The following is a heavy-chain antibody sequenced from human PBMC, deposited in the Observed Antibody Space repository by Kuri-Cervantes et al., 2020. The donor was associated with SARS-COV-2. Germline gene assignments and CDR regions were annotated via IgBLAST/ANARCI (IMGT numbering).Heavy chain of an antibody. CDR1: GFTFSSYG. V-gene: IGHV3-30*18. J-gene: IGHJ4*02. CDR2: ISYDGSNK. Sequence: LSLTCAASGFTFSSYGMHWVRQAPGKGLEWVALISYDGSNKYYADSVKGRFTISRDNSKNTLYLQMDSLRPDDTAVYYCAKDPHGIVVVVAAIDQWGQGTLVTVSS. CDR3: AKDPHGIVVVVAAIDQ. D-gene: IGHD2-15*01.